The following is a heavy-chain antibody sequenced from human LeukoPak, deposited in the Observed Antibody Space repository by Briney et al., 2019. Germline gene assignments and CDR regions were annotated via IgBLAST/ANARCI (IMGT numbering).Heavy chain of an antibody. V-gene: IGHV4-30-4*01. CDR2: IYSSGST. J-gene: IGHJ4*02. CDR1: GGSISSGDYY. Sequence: SETLSLTCAVYGGSISSGDYYWSWIRQPPGKGLEWIGYIYSSGSTYYNPSLKSRVTISVDTSKNQFSLKLISVTAADTAVYYCARSITVIVDYWGQGTLVTVSS. D-gene: IGHD3-22*01. CDR3: ARSITVIVDY.